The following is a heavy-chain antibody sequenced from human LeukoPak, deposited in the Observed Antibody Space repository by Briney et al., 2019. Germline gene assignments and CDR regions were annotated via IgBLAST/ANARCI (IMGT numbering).Heavy chain of an antibody. CDR3: ARAGYYDSSGYYDY. J-gene: IGHJ4*02. V-gene: IGHV4-4*07. D-gene: IGHD3-22*01. CDR2: IYTSGST. Sequence: PSETLSLTCTVSGGSISSYYWSWIRQPAGKGLEWIGRIYTSGSTNYNPSLKSRITMSVDTSKNQFSLKLSSVTAADTAVYYCARAGYYDSSGYYDYWGQGTLVTVSS. CDR1: GGSISSYY.